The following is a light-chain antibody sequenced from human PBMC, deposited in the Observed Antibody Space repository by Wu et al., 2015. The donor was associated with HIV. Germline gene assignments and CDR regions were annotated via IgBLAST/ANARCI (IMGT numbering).Light chain of an antibody. CDR2: KAS. CDR1: QSISTR. J-gene: IGKJ2*01. CDR3: QQYKSNPYN. V-gene: IGKV1-5*03. Sequence: DIQMTQSPSTLSASLGDRVTITCRASQSISTRLAWYQQKPGKAPKLLIYKASTLESEVPSRFSGSGSGTEFTLTISSLQPDDFATYYCQQYKSNPYNFGQGTNLEIK.